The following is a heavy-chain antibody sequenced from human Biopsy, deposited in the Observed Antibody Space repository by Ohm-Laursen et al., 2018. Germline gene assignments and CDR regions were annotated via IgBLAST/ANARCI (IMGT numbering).Heavy chain of an antibody. CDR2: IYTSGIT. D-gene: IGHD1-14*01. CDR1: GGSLSSYS. J-gene: IGHJ5*02. V-gene: IGHV4-4*07. Sequence: SDTLSLTCTVSGGSLSSYSWSWIRQPAGKGLEWIGQIYTSGITNYNPSLKSRATMSVDTSKNKFSLRVSSVTAADTAVYYCARDRDRRGWFDPWGQGTLVTVSS. CDR3: ARDRDRRGWFDP.